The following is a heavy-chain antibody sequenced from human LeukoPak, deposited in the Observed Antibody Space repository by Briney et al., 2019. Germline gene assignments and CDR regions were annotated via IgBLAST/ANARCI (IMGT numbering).Heavy chain of an antibody. CDR1: GFTFSVYS. V-gene: IGHV3-21*01. D-gene: IGHD2-21*02. CDR3: ARDLAYCGGDCYPYNWFDP. Sequence: GGSLRLSCAASGFTFSVYSLNWVRQAPGKGLEWVSSINGDSSSTYYADSVKGRFTISRDNAENSLFLQMNSLRGDDTAVYYCARDLAYCGGDCYPYNWFDPWGQGTLVTVSS. CDR2: INGDSSST. J-gene: IGHJ5*02.